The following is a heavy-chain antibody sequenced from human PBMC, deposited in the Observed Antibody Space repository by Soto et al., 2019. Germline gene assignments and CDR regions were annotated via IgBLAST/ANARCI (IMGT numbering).Heavy chain of an antibody. Sequence: ASVKVSCKVSGYTLTELSMHWVRQAPGKGLEWMGGFDPEDGETIYAQKFQGRVTMTEDTSTDTAYMELSSLRSEDTAVYYCATDTYYYDSSGYYNFDYWGQGTLVTV. CDR3: ATDTYYYDSSGYYNFDY. V-gene: IGHV1-24*01. D-gene: IGHD3-22*01. CDR1: GYTLTELS. CDR2: FDPEDGET. J-gene: IGHJ4*02.